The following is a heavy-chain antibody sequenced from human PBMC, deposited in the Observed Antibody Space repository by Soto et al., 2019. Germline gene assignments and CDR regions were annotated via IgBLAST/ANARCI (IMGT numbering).Heavy chain of an antibody. CDR2: IYYDGGKK. CDR3: ANPSYGSPYYYGMDV. D-gene: IGHD3-10*01. CDR1: GFTFRNYG. V-gene: IGHV3-33*06. Sequence: QVQLVESGGGVVQSGRSLRLSCAASGFTFRNYGMHWVRQAPGKGLEWVALIYYDGGKKYYADSVKGPFTISRDNSENTLYLQINSLRAEYTAVYYCANPSYGSPYYYGMDVWGQGTTVTVSS. J-gene: IGHJ6*02.